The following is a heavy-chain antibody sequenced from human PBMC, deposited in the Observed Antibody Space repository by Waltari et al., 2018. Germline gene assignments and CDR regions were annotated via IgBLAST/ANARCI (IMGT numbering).Heavy chain of an antibody. Sequence: EVQLVESGGALVQPGGSLRLPCATSGFTFSRYWMHWVRQVPGKGLMWGSRIEREESRKTYADSVKGRFTISRDNAKNTVYLQMNSLRDEDTAVYYCVRDEPGDGLDYWGQGTLVTVSS. V-gene: IGHV3-74*03. CDR3: VRDEPGDGLDY. D-gene: IGHD7-27*01. J-gene: IGHJ4*02. CDR2: IEREESRK. CDR1: GFTFSRYW.